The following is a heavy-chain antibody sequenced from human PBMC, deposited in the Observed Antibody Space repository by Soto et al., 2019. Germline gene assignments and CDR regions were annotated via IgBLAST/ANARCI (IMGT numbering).Heavy chain of an antibody. CDR1: GYTFTDNN. CDR2: INPNNGDT. CDR3: GRARPQIGGASDFNF. J-gene: IGHJ4*02. D-gene: IGHD1-26*01. Sequence: ASVKVSCKASGYTFTDNNLHWVRQAPGQGLEWMGSINPNNGDTNYAHKFQGWVTMTRDTSISTAYMELTRLRSDDTAVYYCGRARPQIGGASDFNFGGRGALVTGPS. V-gene: IGHV1-2*04.